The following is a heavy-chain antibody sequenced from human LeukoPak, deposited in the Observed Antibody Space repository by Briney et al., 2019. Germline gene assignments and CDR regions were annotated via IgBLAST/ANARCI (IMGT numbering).Heavy chain of an antibody. J-gene: IGHJ5*02. D-gene: IGHD6-19*01. V-gene: IGHV1-69*13. CDR2: IIPFFGTA. Sequence: SVKVSCKASGGTFNSYAISWVRQAPGQGLEWMGGIIPFFGTAIYAQKFQDRVTITADDSTSTAYMELRSLRSEDTAVYYCARLSYSSGWYGGNWFDPWGQGTLVTVSS. CDR3: ARLSYSSGWYGGNWFDP. CDR1: GGTFNSYA.